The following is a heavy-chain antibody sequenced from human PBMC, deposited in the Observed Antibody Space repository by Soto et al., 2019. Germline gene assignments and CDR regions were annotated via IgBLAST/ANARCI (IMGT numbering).Heavy chain of an antibody. D-gene: IGHD2-15*01. V-gene: IGHV3-33*01. CDR3: ARERQGYCSGGSCLPEYYYGMDV. CDR1: GFTFSSYG. CDR2: IWYDGSNK. J-gene: IGHJ6*02. Sequence: GGSLRLSCAASGFTFSSYGMHWVRQAPGKGLEWVAVIWYDGSNKYYADSVKGRFTISRDNSKNRLYLQMNSLRAEDTAVYYCARERQGYCSGGSCLPEYYYGMDVWGQGTTVTVSS.